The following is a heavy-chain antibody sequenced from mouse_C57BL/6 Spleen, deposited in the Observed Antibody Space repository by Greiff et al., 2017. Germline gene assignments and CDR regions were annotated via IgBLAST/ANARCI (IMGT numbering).Heavy chain of an antibody. V-gene: IGHV5-17*01. CDR3: ARAYYDYSYAMDH. CDR1: GFTFSDYG. Sequence: EVHLVESGGGLVKPGGSLKPSCAASGFTFSDYGMHWVRQAPEKGLEWVAYISRGSSTIYYADTVKGRFTISRDTAKNTLFLQMTSLRSEDTAMYYCARAYYDYSYAMDHGGQGTSVTVSS. J-gene: IGHJ4*01. CDR2: ISRGSSTI. D-gene: IGHD2-4*01.